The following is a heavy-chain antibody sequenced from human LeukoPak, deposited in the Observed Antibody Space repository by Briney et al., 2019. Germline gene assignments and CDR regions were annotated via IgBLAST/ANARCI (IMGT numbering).Heavy chain of an antibody. CDR1: GYRFTSYW. D-gene: IGHD2-21*02. CDR2: IDPSDSYT. J-gene: IGHJ3*02. Sequence: GESLKISCKGSGYRFTSYWISWVRQMPGKGLEWMGRIDPSDSYTNYSPSFQGHVTISADKSISTAYLQWSSLKAPDTAMYYCARRALPPAYCGGDCFDAFDIWGQGTMVTVSS. CDR3: ARRALPPAYCGGDCFDAFDI. V-gene: IGHV5-10-1*01.